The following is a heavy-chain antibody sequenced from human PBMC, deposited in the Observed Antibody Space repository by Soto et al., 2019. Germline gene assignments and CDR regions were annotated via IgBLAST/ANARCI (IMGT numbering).Heavy chain of an antibody. CDR1: GFTFSSSA. V-gene: IGHV3-23*01. CDR3: APRPYAGVY. CDR2: ISGSGGST. D-gene: IGHD3-10*01. J-gene: IGHJ4*02. Sequence: GGSLRLSCAASGFTFSSSAMSWVRQAPGKGLEWVSGISGSGGSTYYADSVKGRFTISRDNSKNTRYLQMNSLRAEETAVYYCAPRPYAGVYWGQGTLVSVSS.